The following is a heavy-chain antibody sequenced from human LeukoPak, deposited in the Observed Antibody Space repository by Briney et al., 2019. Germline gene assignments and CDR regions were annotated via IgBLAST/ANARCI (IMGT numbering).Heavy chain of an antibody. Sequence: ASVKVSCKASGYTFTSYAMNWVRQAPGQGLQWMGWINTNTGNPTYAQDFTGRFVFSLDTSVSTAYLQISSLKAEDTAVYYCATDGSGSHWNRVVDYWGQGTLVTVSS. V-gene: IGHV7-4-1*02. CDR3: ATDGSGSHWNRVVDY. J-gene: IGHJ4*02. CDR1: GYTFTSYA. CDR2: INTNTGNP. D-gene: IGHD1-26*01.